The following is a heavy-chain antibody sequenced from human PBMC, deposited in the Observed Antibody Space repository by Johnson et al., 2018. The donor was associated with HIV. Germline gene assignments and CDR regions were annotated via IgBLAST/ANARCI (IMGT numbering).Heavy chain of an antibody. Sequence: VHLVESGGGVVQPGRSLRLSCAASGFTFSSYAMHWVRQAPGKGLEWVAVIYDDGSNRYYADSVKGRFTISRDNSKNTLYLQMNSLRAEDTAVYYCARDKNNRIAAAALAAFDIWGQGTMVTVSS. CDR3: ARDKNNRIAAAALAAFDI. J-gene: IGHJ3*02. D-gene: IGHD6-13*01. CDR1: GFTFSSYA. V-gene: IGHV3-30*04. CDR2: IYDDGSNR.